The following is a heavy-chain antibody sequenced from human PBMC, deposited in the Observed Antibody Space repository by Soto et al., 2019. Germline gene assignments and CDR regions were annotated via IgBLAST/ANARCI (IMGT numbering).Heavy chain of an antibody. V-gene: IGHV4-39*07. CDR3: ARAPMMSPVFVVIYL. D-gene: IGHD3-22*01. Sequence: PSETLSLTCTVSGCSISSSSYYWGWIRQPPGKGLEWIGTIYYSGSTYYNPSLKSRVTISVDTSKNQFSLKLTSVTAADTAVYYCARAPMMSPVFVVIYLRGKGNLGTFSS. CDR2: IYYSGST. J-gene: IGHJ4*02. CDR1: GCSISSSSYY.